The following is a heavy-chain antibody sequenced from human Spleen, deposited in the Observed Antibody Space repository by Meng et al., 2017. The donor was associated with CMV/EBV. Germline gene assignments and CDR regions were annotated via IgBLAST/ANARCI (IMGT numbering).Heavy chain of an antibody. J-gene: IGHJ6*02. V-gene: IGHV1-8*01. D-gene: IGHD3-3*01. CDR2: MNPNSGNT. CDR1: GYTFTSYD. Sequence: SVKVSCKASGYTFTSYDINWVRQATGQGLEWMGWMNPNSGNTGYAQKFQGRVTMTRNTSISTAYMELSSLRSEDTAVYYCARGGCSISLWYDFWSGSERTHYYYYGMDVWGQGTTVTVSS. CDR3: ARGGCSISLWYDFWSGSERTHYYYYGMDV.